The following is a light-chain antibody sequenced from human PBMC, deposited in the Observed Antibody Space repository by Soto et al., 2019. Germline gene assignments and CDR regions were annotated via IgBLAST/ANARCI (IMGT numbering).Light chain of an antibody. CDR2: AAS. V-gene: IGKV1-8*01. CDR3: QQYYSYPPT. CDR1: QGISSY. Sequence: AIRMTQSPSSLSASTGDRVTITCRASQGISSYLAWYQQKPGKAPKLLIYAASTLQSGVPSRFSGSGSGTDFTLTISCLQSEDIATYYCQQYYSYPPTFGQGTKV. J-gene: IGKJ1*01.